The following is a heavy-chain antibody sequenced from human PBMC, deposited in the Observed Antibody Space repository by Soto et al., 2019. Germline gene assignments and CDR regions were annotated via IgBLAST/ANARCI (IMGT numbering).Heavy chain of an antibody. Sequence: SETLSLTCAVYGGSFSGYYWSWIRQPPGKGLEWIGEINHSGSTNYNPSLKSRVTISVDTSKNQFSLKLSSVTAADTAVYYCAREYCSGGSCYPRHNYYYYMDVWGKGTTVTVSS. CDR3: AREYCSGGSCYPRHNYYYYMDV. J-gene: IGHJ6*03. V-gene: IGHV4-34*01. D-gene: IGHD2-15*01. CDR2: INHSGST. CDR1: GGSFSGYY.